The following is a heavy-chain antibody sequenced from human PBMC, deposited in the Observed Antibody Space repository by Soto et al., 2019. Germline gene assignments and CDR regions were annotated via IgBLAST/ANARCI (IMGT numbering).Heavy chain of an antibody. CDR3: ARGKVVAEYYYYYGMDV. D-gene: IGHD5-12*01. V-gene: IGHV1-46*01. CDR1: GYTFTSYY. J-gene: IGHJ6*02. Sequence: EASVKVSFKASGYTFTSYYMHWVRQAPGQGLEWMGIINPSGGSTSYAQKFQGRVTMTRDTSTSTVYMELSSLRSEDTAVYYCARGKVVAEYYYYYGMDVWGQGTTVTVSS. CDR2: INPSGGST.